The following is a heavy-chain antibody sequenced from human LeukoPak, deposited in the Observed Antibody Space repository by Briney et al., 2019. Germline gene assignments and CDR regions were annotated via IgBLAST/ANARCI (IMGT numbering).Heavy chain of an antibody. CDR3: AKDRFDSGSYYQISWFDP. CDR1: GFTFSSYS. J-gene: IGHJ5*02. V-gene: IGHV3-21*01. Sequence: GGSLRLSCAASGFTFSSYSINWVRQAPGKGLEWVSCVRSTSSFIYYADSVKGRFTISRDNSKNTLYLQMNSLRAEDTAVYYCAKDRFDSGSYYQISWFDPWGQGTLVTVSS. D-gene: IGHD1-26*01. CDR2: VRSTSSFI.